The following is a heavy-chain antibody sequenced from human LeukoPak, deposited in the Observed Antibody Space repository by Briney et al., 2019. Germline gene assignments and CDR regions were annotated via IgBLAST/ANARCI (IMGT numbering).Heavy chain of an antibody. D-gene: IGHD3-10*01. CDR1: GFTFSSYG. Sequence: GGSLRLSCAASGFTFSSYGMHWVRQAPGKGLEWVAFIRYDGSNKYYADSVKGRFTISRDNSKNTLYLQMNSLRAEDTAGYYCARVNRTMVRGARDYWGKGTLVTVTS. J-gene: IGHJ4*02. CDR3: ARVNRTMVRGARDY. CDR2: IRYDGSNK. V-gene: IGHV3-30*02.